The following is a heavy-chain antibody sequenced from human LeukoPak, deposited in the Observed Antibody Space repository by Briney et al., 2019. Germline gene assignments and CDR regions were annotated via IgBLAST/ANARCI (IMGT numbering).Heavy chain of an antibody. J-gene: IGHJ6*03. V-gene: IGHV4-59*01. Sequence: SETLSLTCTVSGGSISSYYWSWVRQPPGKGLEGVGYIYYSGSTNYNPSLKSRVTISVDTSKNQFSLKLSSVTAADTAVYYCARDVVVPAAMSFNYYYYMDVWGKGTTVTVSS. CDR3: ARDVVVPAAMSFNYYYYMDV. D-gene: IGHD2-2*01. CDR1: GGSISSYY. CDR2: IYYSGST.